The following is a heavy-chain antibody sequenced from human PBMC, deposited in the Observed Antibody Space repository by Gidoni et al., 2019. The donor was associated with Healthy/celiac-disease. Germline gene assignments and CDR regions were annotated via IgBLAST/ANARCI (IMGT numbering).Heavy chain of an antibody. CDR2: IYYSAST. D-gene: IGHD3-22*01. CDR1: GSSIRSGGYY. J-gene: IGHJ4*02. Sequence: QVQLQESGPGLVKPSQTLSLTCTVPGSSIRSGGYYWRWIRQPPGQGLEWIGYIYYSASTYYNPSLKSRVTISVDTSKNQFSLKLSSVTAADTAVYYCARGGGNYYDSSGYYYGGDYFDYWGQGTLVTVSS. V-gene: IGHV4-31*03. CDR3: ARGGGNYYDSSGYYYGGDYFDY.